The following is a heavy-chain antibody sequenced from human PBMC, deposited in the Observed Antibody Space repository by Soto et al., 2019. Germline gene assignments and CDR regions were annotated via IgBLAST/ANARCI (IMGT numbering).Heavy chain of an antibody. CDR2: ISGYNGNT. J-gene: IGHJ4*02. V-gene: IGHV1-3*01. D-gene: IGHD2-15*01. Sequence: QVQLVQSGAEVKKTGASVKLSCQASGFAFSTYYFHWVRQAPGQGLEWMGWISGYNGNTKYAEIFQDRLTITSDDAVSTVYMELYGLRSEDTAVYFCARDPFLQFYSIDFWGQGTLVTVSA. CDR1: GFAFSTYY. CDR3: ARDPFLQFYSIDF.